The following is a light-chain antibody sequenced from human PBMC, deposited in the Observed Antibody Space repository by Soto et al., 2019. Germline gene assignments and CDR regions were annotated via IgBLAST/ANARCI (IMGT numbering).Light chain of an antibody. Sequence: EIVLTQSPGTPSLSPGERGTLSCRASQSVSYYVAWYQQKSGQAPRLLIYDASRRATGIPDRFSGSGYGTDFTLTISRLEPEDFAVYYCQQYSSAPRMYVFGQGTKLEIK. CDR3: QQYSSAPRMYV. CDR1: QSVSYY. J-gene: IGKJ2*01. V-gene: IGKV3-20*01. CDR2: DAS.